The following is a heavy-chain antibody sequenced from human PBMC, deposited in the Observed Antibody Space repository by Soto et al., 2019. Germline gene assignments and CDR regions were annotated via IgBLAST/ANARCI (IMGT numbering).Heavy chain of an antibody. CDR3: ARCIQQDYYYGMDV. V-gene: IGHV1-18*01. CDR2: ISADNGNT. D-gene: IGHD5-18*01. J-gene: IGHJ6*02. CDR1: GYTFYSHS. Sequence: ASVKVSFKASGYTFYSHSISWVRQAPGQGLEWMGRISADNGNTKYAEKFRGRVTTTTDTSTSTVYMEMRNLRSDDTAVYYCARCIQQDYYYGMDVWGQGTTVTVSS.